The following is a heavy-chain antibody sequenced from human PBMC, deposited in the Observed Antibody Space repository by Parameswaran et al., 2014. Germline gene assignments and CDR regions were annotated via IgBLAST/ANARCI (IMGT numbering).Heavy chain of an antibody. J-gene: IGHJ4*02. V-gene: IGHV3-30-3*01. CDR3: ASDRYYGDSEKTVTTRSLDY. D-gene: IGHD4-17*01. CDR2: ISYDGSNK. Sequence: WIRQPPGKGLEWVAVISYDGSNKYYADSVKGRFTISRDNSKNTLYLQMNSLRAEDTAVYYCASDRYYGDSEKTVTTRSLDYWGQGTLGTVSS.